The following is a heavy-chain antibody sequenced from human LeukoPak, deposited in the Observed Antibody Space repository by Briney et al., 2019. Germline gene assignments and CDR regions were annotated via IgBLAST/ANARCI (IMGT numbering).Heavy chain of an antibody. CDR2: MNPNSGNT. CDR1: GYTFTSYD. J-gene: IGHJ6*03. CDR3: ARGLYRDYYYYMDV. V-gene: IGHV1-8*01. D-gene: IGHD2/OR15-2a*01. Sequence: ASVKVSCKASGYTFTSYDINWVRQATGQGLESMGWMNPNSGNTGYAQKFQGRVTMTRNTSISTAYMELSSLRAEDTAVYYCARGLYRDYYYYMDVWGKGTTVTVSS.